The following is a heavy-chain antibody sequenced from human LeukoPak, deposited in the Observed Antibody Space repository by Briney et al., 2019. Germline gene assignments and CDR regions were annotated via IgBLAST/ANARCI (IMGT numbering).Heavy chain of an antibody. CDR3: ARGDDYDILTGYIGLEYFQH. CDR2: IIPILGIA. Sequence: ASVKASCKASGGPFSTHAISWVRQAPGQGLEWMGRIIPILGIANYAQKFQGRVTITADKSTSTAYMELSSLRSEDTAVYYCARGDDYDILTGYIGLEYFQHWGQGTLVTVSS. V-gene: IGHV1-69*04. J-gene: IGHJ1*01. CDR1: GGPFSTHA. D-gene: IGHD3-9*01.